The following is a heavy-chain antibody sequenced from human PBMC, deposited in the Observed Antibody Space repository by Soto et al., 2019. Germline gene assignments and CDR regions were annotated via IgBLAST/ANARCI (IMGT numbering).Heavy chain of an antibody. CDR3: AKNQGSLLWFGELSVNFDY. CDR1: GFTFSSYA. D-gene: IGHD3-10*01. J-gene: IGHJ4*02. Sequence: GGSLRLSCAASGFTFSSYAMSWVRQAPGKGLEWVSAISGSGGSTYYADSVKGRFTISRDNSKNTLYLQMNSLRAEDTAVYYCAKNQGSLLWFGELSVNFDYWGQGTLVTVSS. CDR2: ISGSGGST. V-gene: IGHV3-23*01.